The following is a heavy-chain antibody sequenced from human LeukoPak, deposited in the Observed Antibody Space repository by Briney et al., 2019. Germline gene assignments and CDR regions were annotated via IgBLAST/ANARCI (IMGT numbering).Heavy chain of an antibody. CDR1: GFTFSRFS. Sequence: GGSLRLSCAASGFTFSRFSMNWVRQAPGKGLEWVSSISGSDSYRNYADSVKGRFTISRDNAKNSLYLQMNSLRAEDTAVYYCARVREMASRDFDYWGQRTLVTVSS. V-gene: IGHV3-21*01. D-gene: IGHD5-24*01. CDR2: ISGSDSYR. J-gene: IGHJ4*02. CDR3: ARVREMASRDFDY.